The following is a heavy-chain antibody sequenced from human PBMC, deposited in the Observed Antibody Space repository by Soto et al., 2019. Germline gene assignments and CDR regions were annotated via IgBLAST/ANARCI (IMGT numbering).Heavy chain of an antibody. CDR3: ARDYGDSTFDY. CDR1: GGSVSSGSYY. V-gene: IGHV4-61*01. Sequence: SETLSLTCTVSGGSVSSGSYYWSWIRQPPGKGLEWIGYIYYSGSTNYNPSLKSRVTISVDTSKNQFSLKLSSVTAAATAVYYCARDYGDSTFDYWGQGTLVTVSS. CDR2: IYYSGST. J-gene: IGHJ4*02. D-gene: IGHD4-17*01.